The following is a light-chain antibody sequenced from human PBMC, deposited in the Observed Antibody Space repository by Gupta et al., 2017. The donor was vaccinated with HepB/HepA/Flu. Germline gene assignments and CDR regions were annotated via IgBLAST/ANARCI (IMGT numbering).Light chain of an antibody. Sequence: DIVXTQSPXILSLSXGERATLSCRASQSVSSIFLAWYQQRPGQTPRLLIYGTSTRATGVPDRFGGSGSGTDFTLTINRLEPEDFAVYYCQQYDSPPWTFGQGTKVEIK. CDR3: QQYDSPPWT. J-gene: IGKJ1*01. CDR1: QSVSSIF. V-gene: IGKV3-20*01. CDR2: GTS.